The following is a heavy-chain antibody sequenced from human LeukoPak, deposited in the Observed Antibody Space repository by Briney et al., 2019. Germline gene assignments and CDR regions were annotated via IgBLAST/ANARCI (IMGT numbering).Heavy chain of an antibody. J-gene: IGHJ1*01. Sequence: SETLSLTCTVSGGSISSYYWNWIRQPPGKGLEWIGYIYYSGSTNYNPSLKSRVTISVDTSKNQFSLKLSSVTAADTAVYYCARGGWYPESFQHWGQGALVTVSS. CDR3: ARGGWYPESFQH. D-gene: IGHD6-19*01. CDR2: IYYSGST. CDR1: GGSISSYY. V-gene: IGHV4-59*01.